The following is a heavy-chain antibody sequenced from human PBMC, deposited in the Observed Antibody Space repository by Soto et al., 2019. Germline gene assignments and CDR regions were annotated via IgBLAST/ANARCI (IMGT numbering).Heavy chain of an antibody. CDR1: GFTFSSDA. D-gene: IGHD6-6*01. Sequence: EVQLLDSGGGLVQPGGSLRLSCAASGFTFSSDAISWVRQAPGKGLEWVSAISGSAITTYYADSVKGRFPISRDKSKNTVYLQMNILLAEETAIYYSAQVIVARGGMDVWGRGTTVTVSS. J-gene: IGHJ6*02. CDR2: ISGSAITT. CDR3: AQVIVARGGMDV. V-gene: IGHV3-23*01.